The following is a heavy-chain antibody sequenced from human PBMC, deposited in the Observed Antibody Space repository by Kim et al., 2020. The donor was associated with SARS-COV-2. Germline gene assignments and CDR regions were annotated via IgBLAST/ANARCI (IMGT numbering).Heavy chain of an antibody. J-gene: IGHJ3*02. D-gene: IGHD3-9*01. CDR1: GGSISSGGYY. Sequence: SETLSLTCTVSGGSISSGGYYWSWIRQHPGKGLEWIGYIYYSGSTYYNPSLKSRVTISVDTSKNQFSLKLSSVTAADTAVYYCARGERFYDILTGYSPGYAFDIWGQGTMVTVSS. V-gene: IGHV4-31*03. CDR3: ARGERFYDILTGYSPGYAFDI. CDR2: IYYSGST.